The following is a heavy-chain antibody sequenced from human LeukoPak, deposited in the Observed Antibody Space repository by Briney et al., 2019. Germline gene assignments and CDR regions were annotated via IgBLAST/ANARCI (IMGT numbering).Heavy chain of an antibody. CDR3: ARDPPDYDYVWGSYHANY. D-gene: IGHD3-16*02. J-gene: IGHJ4*02. Sequence: KVSCKASGYTFTSYDINWVRQATGQGLEWMGRIIPILGIANYAQKFQGRVTITADKSTSTAYMELSSLRSEDTAVYYCARDPPDYDYVWGSYHANYWGQGTLVTVSS. CDR1: GYTFTSYD. V-gene: IGHV1-69*04. CDR2: IIPILGIA.